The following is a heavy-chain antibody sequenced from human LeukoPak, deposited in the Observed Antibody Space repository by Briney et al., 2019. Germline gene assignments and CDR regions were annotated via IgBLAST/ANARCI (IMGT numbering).Heavy chain of an antibody. J-gene: IGHJ4*02. CDR1: GGSISSGGYY. CDR2: IYYSGST. D-gene: IGHD5/OR15-5a*01. Sequence: SETLSLTCTVSGGSISSGGYYWSWIRQHPGEGLEWIGYIYYSGSTYYNPSLKSRVTISVDTSKNQFSLKLSSVTAADTAVYYCARVPKSTGFDYWGQGTLVTVSS. CDR3: ARVPKSTGFDY. V-gene: IGHV4-31*03.